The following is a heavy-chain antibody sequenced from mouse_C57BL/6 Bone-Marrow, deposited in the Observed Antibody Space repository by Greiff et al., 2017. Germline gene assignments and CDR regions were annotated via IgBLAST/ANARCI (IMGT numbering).Heavy chain of an antibody. CDR1: GYTFTDYE. V-gene: IGHV1-15*01. CDR2: IDPETGGT. D-gene: IGHD2-2*01. Sequence: VQLQQSGAELVRPGASVTLSCKASGYTFTDYEMHWVKQTPVHGLEWIGAIDPETGGTAYNQKFKGKAILTADNSSSTAYMELRRLTSEDSAVYYCTSGYGYDWFDYWGQGTTLTVSS. CDR3: TSGYGYDWFDY. J-gene: IGHJ2*01.